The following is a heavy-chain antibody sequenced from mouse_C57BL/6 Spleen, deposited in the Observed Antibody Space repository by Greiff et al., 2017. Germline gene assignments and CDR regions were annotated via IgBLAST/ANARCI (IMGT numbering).Heavy chain of an antibody. CDR1: GFNIKDDY. J-gene: IGHJ3*01. CDR2: FDPENGDT. V-gene: IGHV14-4*01. CDR3: TTGDGRSFAY. D-gene: IGHD1-1*01. Sequence: EVQLQQSGAELVRPGASVKLSCTASGFNIKDDYMHWVKQRPEQGLEWIGWFDPENGDTEYASKFQGKATITADTSSNTSYLQLSSLTSEDTAVYYCTTGDGRSFAYWGQGTLVTVSA.